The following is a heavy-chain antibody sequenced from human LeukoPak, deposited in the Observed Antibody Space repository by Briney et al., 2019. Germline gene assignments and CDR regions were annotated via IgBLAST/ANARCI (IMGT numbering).Heavy chain of an antibody. Sequence: GGSLRLSCGASGFTFSSYGMHWVRQAPGKGLEWVAVIWYDGSNKYYADSVKGRFTISRDNSKNTLYLQMNSLRAEDTAVYYCARDSGEASPFDYWGQGTLVTVSS. CDR1: GFTFSSYG. J-gene: IGHJ4*02. CDR2: IWYDGSNK. V-gene: IGHV3-33*01. D-gene: IGHD2-21*01. CDR3: ARDSGEASPFDY.